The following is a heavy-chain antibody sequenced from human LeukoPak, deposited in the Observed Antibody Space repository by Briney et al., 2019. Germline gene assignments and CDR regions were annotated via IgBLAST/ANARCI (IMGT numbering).Heavy chain of an antibody. D-gene: IGHD6-6*01. CDR2: IIPIFGTA. Sequence: GASVKVSCKASGGTFSSYAISWVRQAPGQGLEWMGGIIPIFGTANYAQKFQGRVTITADESTSTAYMELSSPRSEDTPVYYCARGRAARPLYDYYYYMDVWGKGTTVTVSS. CDR3: ARGRAARPLYDYYYYMDV. V-gene: IGHV1-69*13. J-gene: IGHJ6*03. CDR1: GGTFSSYA.